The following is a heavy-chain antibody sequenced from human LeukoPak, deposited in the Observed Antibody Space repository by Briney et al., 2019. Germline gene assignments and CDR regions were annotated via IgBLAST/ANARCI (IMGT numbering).Heavy chain of an antibody. CDR1: GFTFSNYE. CDR3: ASVYPVGH. J-gene: IGHJ4*02. CDR2: ISSSGTII. Sequence: GGSLRLSCAVSGFTFSNYEMNWVRQAPGKGLEWVSYISSSGTIIYYADSVKGRFTISRDHAKNSLYLQMNRLRAEDTAVYYCASVYPVGHWGQGTLVTVSS. V-gene: IGHV3-48*03.